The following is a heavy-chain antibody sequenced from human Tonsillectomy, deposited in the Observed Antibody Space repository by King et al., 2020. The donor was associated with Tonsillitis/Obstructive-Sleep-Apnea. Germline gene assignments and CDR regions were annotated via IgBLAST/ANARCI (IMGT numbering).Heavy chain of an antibody. Sequence: QLVESGGGLVKPGGSLRLSCAASGFTFSDYYMSWIRQAPGKGLEWVSDISSTSSFTYYADSVKGRFTISRDNAKNSLYLQMNSLRAEDAAVYYCARGGYCSGTSCSTGWFDPWGQGTLVTVSS. V-gene: IGHV3-11*06. CDR1: GFTFSDYY. CDR2: ISSTSSFT. CDR3: ARGGYCSGTSCSTGWFDP. J-gene: IGHJ5*02. D-gene: IGHD2-2*01.